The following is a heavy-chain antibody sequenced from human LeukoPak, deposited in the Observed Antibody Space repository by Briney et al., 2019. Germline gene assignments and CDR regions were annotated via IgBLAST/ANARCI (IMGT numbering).Heavy chain of an antibody. Sequence: GKSLRLSCAASGFTFSSYGMHWVRQAPGKGLEWVAVIWYDGSNKYYADSVKGRFTISRDNSKNTLYLQMNSLRAEDTAVYYCARDEYSSSWDFDYWGQGTLVTVSS. CDR3: ARDEYSSSWDFDY. CDR1: GFTFSSYG. CDR2: IWYDGSNK. J-gene: IGHJ4*02. V-gene: IGHV3-33*01. D-gene: IGHD6-13*01.